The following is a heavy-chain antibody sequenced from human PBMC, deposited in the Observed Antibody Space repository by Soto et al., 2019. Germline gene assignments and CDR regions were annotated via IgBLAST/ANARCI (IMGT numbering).Heavy chain of an antibody. CDR3: ASSILTGYSPYYYYYGMDV. V-gene: IGHV4-31*03. CDR2: IYYSGST. CDR1: GGSISSGGYY. D-gene: IGHD3-9*01. J-gene: IGHJ6*02. Sequence: QVQLQESGPGLVKPSQTLSLTCTVSGGSISSGGYYWSWIRQHPGKGLEWIGYIYYSGSTYYNPSLTSRVTISVDTSKNQFSLKLSSVTAADTAVYYCASSILTGYSPYYYYYGMDVWGQGTTVTVSS.